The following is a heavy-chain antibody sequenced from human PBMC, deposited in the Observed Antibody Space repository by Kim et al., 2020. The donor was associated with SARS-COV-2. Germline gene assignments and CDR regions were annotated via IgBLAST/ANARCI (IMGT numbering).Heavy chain of an antibody. J-gene: IGHJ4*02. Sequence: NYAQKLQGRVTMNTDTSTSKAYMELRSLSSQDTAVYYCARVTARRDGDNYWGQGALVTVSS. D-gene: IGHD2-21*02. CDR3: ARVTARRDGDNY. V-gene: IGHV1-18*01.